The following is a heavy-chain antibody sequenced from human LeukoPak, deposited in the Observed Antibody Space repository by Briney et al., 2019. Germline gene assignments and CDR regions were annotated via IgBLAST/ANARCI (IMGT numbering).Heavy chain of an antibody. Sequence: SETLSLTCTVSGGSISSSTYYWGWIRQPPGKGLEWIGTIYYNGSTYYNPSLKSRVTISVDTSKNQFSLNLSSLTAAGTAVYYCARDPPDFSNYGHWFDPWGQGTLVTVSS. CDR3: ARDPPDFSNYGHWFDP. J-gene: IGHJ5*02. D-gene: IGHD4-11*01. V-gene: IGHV4-39*07. CDR1: GGSISSSTYY. CDR2: IYYNGST.